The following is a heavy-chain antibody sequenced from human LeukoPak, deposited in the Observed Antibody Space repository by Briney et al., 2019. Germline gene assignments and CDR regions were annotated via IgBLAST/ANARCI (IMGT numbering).Heavy chain of an antibody. CDR2: ISYDGSNK. CDR3: ARDSKGYCSSTSCYGNWFDP. J-gene: IGHJ5*02. Sequence: GGSLRLSCAASGSTFRSYAMHWVRQAPGKGLEWVAVISYDGSNKYYADYVKGRFTISRDNSKNTLYLQMNSLRAEDTAVYYCARDSKGYCSSTSCYGNWFDPWGQGTLVTVSS. V-gene: IGHV3-30*04. D-gene: IGHD2-2*01. CDR1: GSTFRSYA.